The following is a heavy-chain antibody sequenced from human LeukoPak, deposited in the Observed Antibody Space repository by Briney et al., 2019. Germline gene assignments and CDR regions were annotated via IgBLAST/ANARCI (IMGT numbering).Heavy chain of an antibody. CDR2: IYSGGST. CDR1: GFPFSSYG. CDR3: ARVDYGDYGFDY. J-gene: IGHJ4*02. D-gene: IGHD4-17*01. Sequence: PGRSLRLSCAASGFPFSSYGMHWVRQAPGKGLEWVSVIYSGGSTYYADSVKGRFTISRDNSKNTLYLQMNSLRAEDTAVYYCARVDYGDYGFDYWGQGTLVTVSS. V-gene: IGHV3-66*01.